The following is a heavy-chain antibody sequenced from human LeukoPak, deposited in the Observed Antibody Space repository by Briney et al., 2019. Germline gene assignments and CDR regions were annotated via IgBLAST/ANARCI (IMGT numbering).Heavy chain of an antibody. CDR3: ARDRRETYCGGDCYSGSIDY. J-gene: IGHJ4*02. Sequence: PGGSLRLSCAASGFTFSSYAMSWVRQAPGKGLEWVSAIGGSGGSTYYADSVKGRFTISRDNAKNTLYLQMNTPRAEDTAVYYCARDRRETYCGGDCYSGSIDYWGQGTLVTFSS. CDR1: GFTFSSYA. D-gene: IGHD2-21*02. CDR2: IGGSGGST. V-gene: IGHV3-23*01.